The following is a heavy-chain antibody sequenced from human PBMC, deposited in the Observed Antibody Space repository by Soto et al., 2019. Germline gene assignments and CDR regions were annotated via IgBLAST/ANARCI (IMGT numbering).Heavy chain of an antibody. CDR1: GFTFSSYS. J-gene: IGHJ6*02. D-gene: IGHD1-20*01. Sequence: EVQLVESGGGLVKPGGSLRLSCAASGFTFSSYSMNWVRQAPGKGLEWVSSISSSSSYIYYADSVKGRFTISRDNAKNSLYLQMNSLRAEDTAVYYCARDAPHSYNWNHNKPLLDYYYGMDVWGQGTTVTVSS. V-gene: IGHV3-21*01. CDR2: ISSSSSYI. CDR3: ARDAPHSYNWNHNKPLLDYYYGMDV.